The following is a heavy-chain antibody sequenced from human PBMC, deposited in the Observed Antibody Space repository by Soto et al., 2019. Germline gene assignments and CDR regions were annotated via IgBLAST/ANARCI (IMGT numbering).Heavy chain of an antibody. D-gene: IGHD1-26*01. V-gene: IGHV4-31*02. J-gene: IGHJ4*02. CDR3: ARAPAYSGSYSADY. CDR2: IYYSGST. Sequence: DLEWIGYIYYSGSTYYNPSLKSRVTISVDTSKNQFSLKLSSVTAADTAVYYYARAPAYSGSYSADYWGQGTLVTVSS.